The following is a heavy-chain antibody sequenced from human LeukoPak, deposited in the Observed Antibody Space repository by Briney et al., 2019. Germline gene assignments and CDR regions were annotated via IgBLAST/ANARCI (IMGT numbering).Heavy chain of an antibody. J-gene: IGHJ3*02. CDR3: AKDAGYYYDSSGYSAFDI. CDR2: ISGSGGST. V-gene: IGHV3-23*01. D-gene: IGHD3-22*01. Sequence: GGSLRLSCAASGFTFSSYAMSWVRQAPGKGLEWVSAISGSGGSTYYADSVKGRFTITRDNSKNTLYLQMNSLRAEDTAVYYCAKDAGYYYDSSGYSAFDIWGQGTMVTVSS. CDR1: GFTFSSYA.